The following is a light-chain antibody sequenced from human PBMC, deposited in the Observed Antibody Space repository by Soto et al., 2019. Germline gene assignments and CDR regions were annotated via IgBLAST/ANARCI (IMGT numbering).Light chain of an antibody. J-gene: IGLJ1*01. Sequence: QSVLTQPASVSGSPGQSITISCTGTGSDVGGYNYVSWYQQHPGKAPKLMIYDVSNRPSGISNRFSGSKSGNTASLTISGLQAEDEADYYCSSYTSSSTYVLGTGTKVTVL. CDR3: SSYTSSSTYV. V-gene: IGLV2-14*01. CDR1: GSDVGGYNY. CDR2: DVS.